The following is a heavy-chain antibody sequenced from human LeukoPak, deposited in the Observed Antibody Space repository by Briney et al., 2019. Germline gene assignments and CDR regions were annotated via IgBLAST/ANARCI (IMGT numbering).Heavy chain of an antibody. V-gene: IGHV3-48*04. CDR1: GFTFSSYS. CDR2: ISSSSSTI. Sequence: GGSLRLSCAASGFTFSSYSMNWVRQAPGKGLEWVSYISSSSSTIYYADSVKGRFTISRDNAKNSLYLQMNSLRAEDTAVYYCARDLVVTKDWFDPWGQGTLVTVSS. D-gene: IGHD2-21*02. J-gene: IGHJ5*02. CDR3: ARDLVVTKDWFDP.